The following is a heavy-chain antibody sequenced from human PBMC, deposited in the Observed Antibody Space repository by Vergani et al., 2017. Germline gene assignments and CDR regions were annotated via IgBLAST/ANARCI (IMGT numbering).Heavy chain of an antibody. V-gene: IGHV3-23*01. J-gene: IGHJ4*02. D-gene: IGHD3-16*01. CDR3: AKDWGSTQRPGRYYFDY. CDR1: GFTFSSYA. CDR2: ISGSGGST. Sequence: EVQLLESGGGLVQPGGSLRLSCAASGFTFSSYAMSWVRQAPGKGLEWVSAISGSGGSTYYADSVKGRFTISGDNSKTTLYLQMNSLRAEDTAVYYCAKDWGSTQRPGRYYFDYWGQGTLVTVSS.